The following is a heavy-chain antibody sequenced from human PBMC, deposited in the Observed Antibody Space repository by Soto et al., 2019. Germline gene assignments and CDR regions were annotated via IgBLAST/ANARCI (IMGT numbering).Heavy chain of an antibody. CDR1: GGTFSSYA. CDR2: IIPIFGTA. D-gene: IGHD4-17*01. CDR3: ARYDAYGDYVTGPKRYGMDV. J-gene: IGHJ6*02. Sequence: AASVKVSCKASGGTFSSYAISWVRQAPGQGLEWMGGIIPIFGTANYAQKFQGRVTITADKSTSTAYMELSSLRSEDTAVYYCARYDAYGDYVTGPKRYGMDVWGQGTTVTVSS. V-gene: IGHV1-69*06.